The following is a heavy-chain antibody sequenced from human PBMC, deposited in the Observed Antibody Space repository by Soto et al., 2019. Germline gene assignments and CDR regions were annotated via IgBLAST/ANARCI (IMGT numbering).Heavy chain of an antibody. D-gene: IGHD3-22*01. J-gene: IGHJ4*01. CDR1: GFTFGNVC. CDR2: IKSKTDGGTT. CDR3: PTDSYRTMILALFDY. Sequence: PGVLLRVSYAASGFTFGNVCINWVLQAQGKGLEWVGRIKSKTDGGTTDFAAPVKGRFAISRDDSKNMVYLQMNSLKTEDTGIYYCPTDSYRTMILALFDYWCHGTLVTVSS. V-gene: IGHV3-15*07.